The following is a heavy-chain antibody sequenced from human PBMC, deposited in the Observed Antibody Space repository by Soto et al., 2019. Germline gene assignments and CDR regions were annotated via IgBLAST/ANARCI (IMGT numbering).Heavy chain of an antibody. D-gene: IGHD6-13*01. V-gene: IGHV4-39*01. CDR1: GCPGRNSTFY. CDR3: TRHEGGAAADRPLDY. CDR2: IYYSGRT. Sequence: SETLSLTCSVSGCPGRNSTFYWGLVCPAPGKGLECIASIYYSGRTHNNPALKSRCTISVDTYTNQFFLKMNAVTAADTALYYCTRHEGGAAADRPLDYWGQGTLVT. J-gene: IGHJ4*02.